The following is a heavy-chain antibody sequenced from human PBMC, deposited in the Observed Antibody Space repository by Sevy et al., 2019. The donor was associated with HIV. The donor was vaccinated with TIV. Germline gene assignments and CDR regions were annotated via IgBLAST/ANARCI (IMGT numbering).Heavy chain of an antibody. Sequence: SETLSLTCSVSGVSISGYYWTWIRQTPGKGLEWIGYIYYSGRTNYNPSLQGRVAISSDTSKNQFSLKLRSWTAADTAVYYCARALAEYYYAMDVWGQGTTVTVSS. J-gene: IGHJ6*02. V-gene: IGHV4-59*01. CDR1: GVSISGYY. CDR3: ARALAEYYYAMDV. CDR2: IYYSGRT.